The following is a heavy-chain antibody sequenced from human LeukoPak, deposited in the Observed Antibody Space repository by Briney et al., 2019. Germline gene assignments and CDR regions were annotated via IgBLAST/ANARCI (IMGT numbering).Heavy chain of an antibody. CDR3: ARGLSAVVVTAINDY. J-gene: IGHJ4*02. Sequence: ASVKVSCKASGGTFSSYAISWVRQAPGQGLEWMGGIIPIFGTANYAQKFQGRVTITADESTSTAYMELSSLRSEDTAVYYCARGLSAVVVTAINDYWGQGTLVTVSS. CDR2: IIPIFGTA. V-gene: IGHV1-69*13. CDR1: GGTFSSYA. D-gene: IGHD2-21*02.